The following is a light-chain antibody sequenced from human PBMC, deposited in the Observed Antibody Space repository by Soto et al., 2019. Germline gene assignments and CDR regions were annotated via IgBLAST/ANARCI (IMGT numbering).Light chain of an antibody. CDR3: QQYGRYRT. CDR2: KAS. CDR1: QSTSTW. V-gene: IGKV1-5*03. Sequence: DIQMTQSPSTLSASVGDRVTITCRASQSTSTWLAWYQHKPGKAPNLLIYKASSLESGVPSRFSGSGSETEFTLTISSLQPDDVATYYCQQYGRYRTFGQGTKVEIK. J-gene: IGKJ1*01.